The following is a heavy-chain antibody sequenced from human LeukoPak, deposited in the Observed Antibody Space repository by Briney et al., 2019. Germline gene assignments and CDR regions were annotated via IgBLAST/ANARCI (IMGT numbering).Heavy chain of an antibody. CDR2: IHTSGST. V-gene: IGHV4-4*07. CDR3: ARDRYYYDSSGGRGLDY. Sequence: PQSLSLTCTVSGGSLSSFYCGWIRQPAGKGLEWIGRIHTSGSTNYNPSPKSRVTMSGDTSKNQFSLKLSSVTAVDTAVYYCARDRYYYDSSGGRGLDYWGQGTLVTVSS. CDR1: GGSLSSFY. D-gene: IGHD3-22*01. J-gene: IGHJ4*02.